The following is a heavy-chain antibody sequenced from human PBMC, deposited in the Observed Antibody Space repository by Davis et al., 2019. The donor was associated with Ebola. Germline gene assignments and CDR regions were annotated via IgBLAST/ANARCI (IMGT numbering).Heavy chain of an antibody. CDR1: GFSFSNYW. Sequence: GESLKISCAASGFSFSNYWMSWVRQPPGKGLEWVANIKQDGSEKFYVDSVKGRFTMSKDNTKNSLYLQMNSLRAEDTAVYYCARGDYSDGSFADAFEVWGQGTVVTVSS. CDR3: ARGDYSDGSFADAFEV. CDR2: IKQDGSEK. D-gene: IGHD3-22*01. V-gene: IGHV3-7*03. J-gene: IGHJ3*01.